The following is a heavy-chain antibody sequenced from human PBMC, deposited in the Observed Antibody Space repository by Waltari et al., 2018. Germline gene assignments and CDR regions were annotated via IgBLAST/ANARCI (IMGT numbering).Heavy chain of an antibody. CDR2: ISWNSGSI. V-gene: IGHV3-9*01. CDR1: GFTFDDYA. D-gene: IGHD1-7*01. CDR3: AKDTGITGTYYFDY. Sequence: ESGGGLVQPGRSLRLSCAASGFTFDDYAMHWVRQAPGKGLGWVSGISWNSGSIGYADSVKGRFTISRDNAKNSLYLQMNSLRAEDTALYYCAKDTGITGTYYFDYWGQGTLVTVSS. J-gene: IGHJ4*02.